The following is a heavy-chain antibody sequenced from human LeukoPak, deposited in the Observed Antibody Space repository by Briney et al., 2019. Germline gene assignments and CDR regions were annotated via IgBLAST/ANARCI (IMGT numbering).Heavy chain of an antibody. V-gene: IGHV3-23*01. Sequence: PGGSLRLSCAASGFTFSSYAMSWVRQAPGKGLEWVSAISGSGGSTYYADSVKGRFTISRDNSKNTLYLQRNSLRAEDTAVYYCAKDRYSSSSHFDYWGQGTLVTVSS. CDR3: AKDRYSSSSHFDY. CDR1: GFTFSSYA. D-gene: IGHD6-6*01. CDR2: ISGSGGST. J-gene: IGHJ4*02.